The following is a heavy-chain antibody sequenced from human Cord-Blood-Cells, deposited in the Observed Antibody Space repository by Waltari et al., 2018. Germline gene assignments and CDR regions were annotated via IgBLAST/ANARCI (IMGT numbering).Heavy chain of an antibody. CDR3: ARGASIAARRVIDY. V-gene: IGHV3-48*03. D-gene: IGHD6-6*01. J-gene: IGHJ4*02. CDR2: ISSSGSTI. Sequence: VQLVESGGGLVQPGGSLRLSCAASGFTFSSYEMNWVRQAPGKGLEWVSYISSSGSTIYYADSVKGRCTISRDNAKNSLYLQMNSLRAEDTAVYYCARGASIAARRVIDYWGQGTLVTVSS. CDR1: GFTFSSYE.